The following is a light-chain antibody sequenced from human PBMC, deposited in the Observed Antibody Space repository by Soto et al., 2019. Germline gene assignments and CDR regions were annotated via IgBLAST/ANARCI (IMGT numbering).Light chain of an antibody. CDR2: RAS. V-gene: IGKV1-5*03. J-gene: IGKJ1*01. Sequence: DIQMTQSPSTLSASVGDRVTITCRASQSINNWLAWFQQKPGKAPKLLIYRASTLQSGVPSRFSGSGSETEFTLTINSLQPDDFAPYFCQYYKIYPWAFGQGTKVEI. CDR3: QYYKIYPWA. CDR1: QSINNW.